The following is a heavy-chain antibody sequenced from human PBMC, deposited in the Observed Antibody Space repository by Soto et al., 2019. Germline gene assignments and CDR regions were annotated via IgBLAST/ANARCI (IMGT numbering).Heavy chain of an antibody. CDR2: IIPIFGTA. CDR1: GGTFSSYA. CDR3: ARDMAVSGSYPGVDWFDP. D-gene: IGHD1-26*01. Sequence: AVKVSCKASGGTFSSYAISWVRQAPGQGLEWMGGIIPIFGTANYAQKFQGRVTITADESTSTAYMELSSLRSEDTAVYYCARDMAVSGSYPGVDWFDPWGQGTLVTVSS. V-gene: IGHV1-69*13. J-gene: IGHJ5*02.